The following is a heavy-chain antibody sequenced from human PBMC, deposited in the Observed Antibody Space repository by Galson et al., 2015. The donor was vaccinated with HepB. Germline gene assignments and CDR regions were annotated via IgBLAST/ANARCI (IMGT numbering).Heavy chain of an antibody. CDR1: GFTFSGSA. D-gene: IGHD2-15*01. J-gene: IGHJ4*02. CDR3: RLGYCTGGSCSSGSKVDH. CDR2: IRVKANNYAT. Sequence: SLRLSCAASGFTFSGSAIHWVRQSSGKGLEWVGRIRVKANNYATAYGASMKGRFTISRDDSKNTASLQMDSLKPDDTAVCYCRLGYCTGGSCSSGSKVDHWGQGTLVIVSS. V-gene: IGHV3-73*01.